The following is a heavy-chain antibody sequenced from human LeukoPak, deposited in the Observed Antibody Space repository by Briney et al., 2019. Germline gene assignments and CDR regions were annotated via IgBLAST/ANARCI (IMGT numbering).Heavy chain of an antibody. CDR2: IIPIFGTA. V-gene: IGHV1-69*01. CDR3: ARAYSNYVQLVGSYYGMDV. J-gene: IGHJ6*02. D-gene: IGHD4-11*01. Sequence: PPASVKVSCKASGGTFSSYAISWVRQAPGQGLEWMGGIIPIFGTANYAQKFQGRVTITADESTSTAYTELSSLRSEDTAVYYCARAYSNYVQLVGSYYGMDVWGQGTTVTVSS. CDR1: GGTFSSYA.